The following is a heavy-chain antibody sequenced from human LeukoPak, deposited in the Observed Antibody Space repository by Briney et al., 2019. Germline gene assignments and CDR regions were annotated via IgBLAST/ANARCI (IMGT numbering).Heavy chain of an antibody. CDR2: IIPIFGTA. D-gene: IGHD2-2*02. J-gene: IGHJ5*02. CDR3: ARDGCSSTSCYSNWFDP. Sequence: SVKVSCKASGGTFSSYAISWVRQAPGQGLEWMGGIIPIFGTANCAQKFQGRVTITTDESTSTAYMELSSLRAEDTAVYYCARDGCSSTSCYSNWFDPWGQGTLVTVSS. V-gene: IGHV1-69*05. CDR1: GGTFSSYA.